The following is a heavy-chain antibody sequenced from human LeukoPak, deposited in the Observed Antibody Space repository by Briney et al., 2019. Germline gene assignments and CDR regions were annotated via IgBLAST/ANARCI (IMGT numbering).Heavy chain of an antibody. CDR1: GYTFTGYY. D-gene: IGHD5-12*01. V-gene: IGHV1-2*02. CDR3: ARDMSEWLLTPDDAFDI. Sequence: ASVKVSCKASGYTFTGYYMHWVRQAPGQGLVWMGWINPNSGGTNYAQKFQGRVTMTRDTSISTAYMELSRLRSDDTAVYYCARDMSEWLLTPDDAFDIWGQGTMVTVSS. CDR2: INPNSGGT. J-gene: IGHJ3*02.